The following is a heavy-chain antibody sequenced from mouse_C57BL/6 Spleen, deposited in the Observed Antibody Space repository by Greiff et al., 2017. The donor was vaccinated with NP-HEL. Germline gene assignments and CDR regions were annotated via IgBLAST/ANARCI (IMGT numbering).Heavy chain of an antibody. V-gene: IGHV1-52*01. CDR3: ARTVDYEGAMDY. CDR2: IDPSDSET. D-gene: IGHD2-4*01. CDR1: GYTFTSYW. J-gene: IGHJ4*01. Sequence: QVQLQQSGAELVRPGSSVKLSCKASGYTFTSYWMHWVKQRPIQGLEWIGNIDPSDSETHYNQKFKDKATLTVDKSSSTAYMQLSSLTSEDSAVYYCARTVDYEGAMDYWGQGTSVTVSS.